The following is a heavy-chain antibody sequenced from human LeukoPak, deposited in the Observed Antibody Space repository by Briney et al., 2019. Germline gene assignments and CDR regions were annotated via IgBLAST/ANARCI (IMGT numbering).Heavy chain of an antibody. CDR1: GFTFSSYG. CDR2: ISYDGSNK. J-gene: IGHJ4*02. D-gene: IGHD6-13*01. V-gene: IGHV3-30*18. Sequence: QSGGSLRLSCAAPGFTFSSYGMHWVRQAPGKGLEWVAVISYDGSNKYYADSVKGRFTISRDNSKNTLYLQMNSLRAEDTAVYYCAKTSSSWYEVDYWGQGTLVTVSS. CDR3: AKTSSSWYEVDY.